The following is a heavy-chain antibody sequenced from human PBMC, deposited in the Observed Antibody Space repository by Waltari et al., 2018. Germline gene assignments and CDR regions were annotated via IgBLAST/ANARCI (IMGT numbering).Heavy chain of an antibody. Sequence: QVLLVQSGAEVKKPGASVKLSCKTSGYTFTTYGFHWVRQAPGQSLEWMGWINTGNGNTKNSQSVQGRFTFTRDTSATTAYMELTSLRSEDTAVYYCARVGGFYGNLDYWGQGTLVTVSS. V-gene: IGHV1-3*04. CDR1: GYTFTTYG. J-gene: IGHJ4*02. D-gene: IGHD3-16*01. CDR2: INTGNGNT. CDR3: ARVGGFYGNLDY.